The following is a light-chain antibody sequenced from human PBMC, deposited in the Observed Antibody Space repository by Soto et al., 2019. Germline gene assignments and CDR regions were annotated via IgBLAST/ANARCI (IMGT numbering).Light chain of an antibody. CDR1: QNVHNN. J-gene: IGKJ4*01. Sequence: EIVMTQSPATLSVSPGERATLSCRASQNVHNNLAWYQQKPGQAPRLLIYGVFARATGIPARFSGSGSGTESTLTISSLQSEDFAVYYCQQYNDWPLTFGGGTKVEIK. V-gene: IGKV3-15*01. CDR3: QQYNDWPLT. CDR2: GVF.